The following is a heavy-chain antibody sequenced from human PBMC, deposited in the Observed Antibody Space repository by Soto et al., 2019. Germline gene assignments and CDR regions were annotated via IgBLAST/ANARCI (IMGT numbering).Heavy chain of an antibody. CDR2: IYYSGST. CDR1: GGSISSSSYY. J-gene: IGHJ4*02. V-gene: IGHV4-39*01. D-gene: IGHD2-15*01. CDR3: ARHRKDCSGGSCYPYFDY. Sequence: SETLSLTCTVSGGSISSSSYYWGWIRQPPGKGLEWIGSIYYSGSTYYNPSPKSPVTVPVDTSKNQFSLKLSSVTAADTAVYYCARHRKDCSGGSCYPYFDYWGQGTLVTVSS.